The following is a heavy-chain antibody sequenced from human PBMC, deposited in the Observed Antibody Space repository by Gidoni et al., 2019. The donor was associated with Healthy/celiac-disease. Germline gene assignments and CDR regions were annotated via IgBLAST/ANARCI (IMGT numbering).Heavy chain of an antibody. V-gene: IGHV1-69*04. CDR2: IIPILGIA. CDR3: ARDPGSSSDYYYGMDV. D-gene: IGHD6-6*01. Sequence: QVQLVQSGAEVKKPGSSVKVSCKASGGTFSSYAISWVRQAPGQGLEWMGRIIPILGIANYAQKFQGRVTITADKSTSTAYMELSSLRSEDTAVYYCARDPGSSSDYYYGMDVWGQGTTVTVSS. CDR1: GGTFSSYA. J-gene: IGHJ6*02.